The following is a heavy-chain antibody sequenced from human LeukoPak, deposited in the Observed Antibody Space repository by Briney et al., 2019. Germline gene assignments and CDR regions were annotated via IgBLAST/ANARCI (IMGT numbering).Heavy chain of an antibody. CDR2: INHSGST. J-gene: IGHJ3*02. CDR1: GGSFSGYY. CDR3: ARGSHYDYVWGSSRKRLDAFDI. Sequence: SETLSLTCAVYGGSFSGYYWSWIRQPPGKGLEWIGEINHSGSTNYNPSLKSRVTISVDTSKNQFSLKLSSVTAADTAVYYCARGSHYDYVWGSSRKRLDAFDIWGQGTMVTVSS. D-gene: IGHD3-16*01. V-gene: IGHV4-34*01.